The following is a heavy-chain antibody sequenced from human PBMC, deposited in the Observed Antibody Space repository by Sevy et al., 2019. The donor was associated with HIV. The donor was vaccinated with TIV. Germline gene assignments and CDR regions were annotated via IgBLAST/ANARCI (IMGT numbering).Heavy chain of an antibody. Sequence: GGSLRLSCAASGFTFSSYGMQWVRQAPGKGLEWVAVIWYDGSNKYYADSVKGRFTISSDNSKNTLYLQMNSLRAEDTAVYYCARASMATITCDYWGQGTLVTVSS. CDR1: GFTFSSYG. D-gene: IGHD5-12*01. CDR3: ARASMATITCDY. J-gene: IGHJ4*02. CDR2: IWYDGSNK. V-gene: IGHV3-33*01.